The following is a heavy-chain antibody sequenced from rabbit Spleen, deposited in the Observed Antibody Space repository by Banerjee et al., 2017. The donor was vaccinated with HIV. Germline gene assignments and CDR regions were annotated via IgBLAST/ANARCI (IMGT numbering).Heavy chain of an antibody. CDR3: ARDTSSSFSSYGMDL. CDR2: IEVGSSGFT. V-gene: IGHV1S45*01. Sequence: QEQLEESGGDLVKPGASLTLTCIASGVSFSGSSYMCWVRQAPGKGLEWIACIEVGSSGFTYFATWAKGRFTISKTSSTTVTLQVTRLTAADTATYFCARDTSSSFSSYGMDLWGPGTLVTVS. J-gene: IGHJ6*01. CDR1: GVSFSGSSY. D-gene: IGHD1-1*01.